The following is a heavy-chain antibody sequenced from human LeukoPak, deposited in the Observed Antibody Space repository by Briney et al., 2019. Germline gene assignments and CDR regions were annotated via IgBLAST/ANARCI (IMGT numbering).Heavy chain of an antibody. V-gene: IGHV3-48*04. CDR1: GFTFSSYS. D-gene: IGHD4-17*01. Sequence: GGSPRLSCAASGFTFSSYSMNWVRQAPGKGLEWVSYISHSSSTIYYADSVKGRFTISRDNAKNSLYLQMNSLRAEDTAVYYCAREETTVTIRGIDYWGQGTLVTVSS. CDR3: AREETTVTIRGIDY. CDR2: ISHSSSTI. J-gene: IGHJ4*02.